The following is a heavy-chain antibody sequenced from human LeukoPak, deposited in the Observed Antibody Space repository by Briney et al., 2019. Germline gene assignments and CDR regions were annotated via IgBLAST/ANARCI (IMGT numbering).Heavy chain of an antibody. CDR1: GFTFSSYA. D-gene: IGHD4-23*01. V-gene: IGHV3-21*01. J-gene: IGHJ4*02. CDR3: ATYGGNSDFDY. Sequence: PGGSLRLSCAASGFTFSSYAMHWVRQAPGKGLEWVSSISSSSSYIYYADSVKGRFTISRDNAENSLYLQMNSLRAEDTAVYYCATYGGNSDFDYWGQGTLVTVSS. CDR2: ISSSSSYI.